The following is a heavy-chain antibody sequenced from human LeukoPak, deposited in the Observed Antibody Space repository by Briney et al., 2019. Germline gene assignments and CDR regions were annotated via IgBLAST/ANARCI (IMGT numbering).Heavy chain of an antibody. D-gene: IGHD3-22*01. CDR2: ISSSSSYI. CDR3: ARDQTNYYDSSGYYWPFDY. CDR1: GFTFSSCS. V-gene: IGHV3-21*01. J-gene: IGHJ4*02. Sequence: GGSLRLSCAASGFTFSSCSMNWVRQAPGKGLEWVSSISSSSSYIYYADSVKGRFTISRDNAKNSLYLKMNSLRAEDTAVYYCARDQTNYYDSSGYYWPFDYWGQGTLVTVSS.